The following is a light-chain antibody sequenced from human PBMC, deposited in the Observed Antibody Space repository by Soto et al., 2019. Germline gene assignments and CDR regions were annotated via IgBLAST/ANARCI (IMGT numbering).Light chain of an antibody. CDR2: GAS. V-gene: IGKV3-20*01. Sequence: ENGFTPSSGTPAFSPGERTPPPFRAIQSVSSSYLAWYQQKPGQAPRLLIYGASSRATGIPDRFSGSGSGTDFTLTISRLEPEDFAVYYCQQYGSSPPITFGQGTRLEIK. CDR1: QSVSSSY. CDR3: QQYGSSPPIT. J-gene: IGKJ5*01.